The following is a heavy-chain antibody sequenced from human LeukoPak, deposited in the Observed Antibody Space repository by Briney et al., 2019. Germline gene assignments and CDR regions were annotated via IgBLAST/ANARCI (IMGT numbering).Heavy chain of an antibody. J-gene: IGHJ5*02. V-gene: IGHV4-59*01. Sequence: PSETLSLTCTVSGGSISSYYWSWIRQPPGKGLEWIGYIYYSGSTNYNPSLKSRVTISVDTSKNQFSLKLSSVTAADTAVYYCARSSYSSGGGWFDPWGQGTLATVSS. CDR2: IYYSGST. CDR3: ARSSYSSGGGWFDP. CDR1: GGSISSYY. D-gene: IGHD6-19*01.